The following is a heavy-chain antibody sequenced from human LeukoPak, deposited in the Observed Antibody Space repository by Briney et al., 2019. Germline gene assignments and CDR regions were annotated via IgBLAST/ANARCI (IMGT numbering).Heavy chain of an antibody. CDR3: ARHWV. V-gene: IGHV3-23*01. Sequence: GGSLRLSCAASGFGLSVYDMGWVRHAPGKGLEWVSTISRSGENTYYADSVKGRFTISRDNSKNTVYLQMNNLRIDDAAVYYCARHWVWGQGTLVTVSS. CDR2: ISRSGENT. J-gene: IGHJ4*02. D-gene: IGHD3-16*01. CDR1: GFGLSVYD.